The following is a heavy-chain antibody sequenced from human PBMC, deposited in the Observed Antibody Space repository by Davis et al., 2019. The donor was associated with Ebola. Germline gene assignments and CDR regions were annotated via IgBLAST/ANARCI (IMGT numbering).Heavy chain of an antibody. CDR2: ISSSGSTI. V-gene: IGHV3-11*01. CDR1: GFTFSNAW. J-gene: IGHJ6*02. Sequence: GGSLRLSCAASGFTFSNAWLNWVRQAPGKGLEWVSYISSSGSTIYYADSVKGRFTSSRDNAKNSLYLQMNSLRAEDTAVYYCARDGGCSSTSCYLRRIYYYGMDVWGQGTTVTVSS. D-gene: IGHD2-2*01. CDR3: ARDGGCSSTSCYLRRIYYYGMDV.